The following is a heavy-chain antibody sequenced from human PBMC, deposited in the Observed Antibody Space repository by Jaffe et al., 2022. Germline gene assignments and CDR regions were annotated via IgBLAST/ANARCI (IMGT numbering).Heavy chain of an antibody. D-gene: IGHD3-10*01. CDR3: ASLGDGSGSYLYYYYMDV. CDR2: IYYSGST. V-gene: IGHV4-59*01. Sequence: QVQLQESGPGLVKPSETLSLTCTVSGGSISSYYWSWIRQPPGKGLEWIGYIYYSGSTNYNPSLKSRVTISVDTSKNQFSLKLSSVTAADTAVYYCASLGDGSGSYLYYYYMDVWGKGTTVTVSS. CDR1: GGSISSYY. J-gene: IGHJ6*03.